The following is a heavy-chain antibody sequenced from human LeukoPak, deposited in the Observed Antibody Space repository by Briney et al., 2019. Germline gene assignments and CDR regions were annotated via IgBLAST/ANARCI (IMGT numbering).Heavy chain of an antibody. Sequence: GGSLRLSCAASGFTFSSYGMHWVRQAPGKGLEWVALIWYDGSNEYHADSVKGRFTISRDNSKNTLYLQMNSLRAEDTAVYYCAKGSEDTAMVDFDYWGQGTLVTVSS. CDR2: IWYDGSNE. J-gene: IGHJ4*02. D-gene: IGHD5-18*01. V-gene: IGHV3-33*06. CDR3: AKGSEDTAMVDFDY. CDR1: GFTFSSYG.